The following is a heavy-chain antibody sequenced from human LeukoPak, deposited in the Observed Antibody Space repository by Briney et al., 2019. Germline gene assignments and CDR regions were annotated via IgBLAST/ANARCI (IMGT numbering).Heavy chain of an antibody. CDR1: GFTVSSYY. J-gene: IGHJ6*03. V-gene: IGHV3-53*01. CDR2: IYSGGST. D-gene: IGHD3-10*01. Sequence: GGSLRLSCAASGFTVSSYYMSWVRQAPGKGLEWVSVIYSGGSTYYADSVKGRFTISRDNSKNTLYLQMNSLRAEDTAVYYCARVKAGYYYYMDVWGKGTTVTVSS. CDR3: ARVKAGYYYYMDV.